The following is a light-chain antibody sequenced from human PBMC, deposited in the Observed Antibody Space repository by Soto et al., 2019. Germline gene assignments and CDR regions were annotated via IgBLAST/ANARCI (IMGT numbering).Light chain of an antibody. Sequence: EIVTTQSPDSMSVSPGDGATLSCRASQSVASNVAWYQQKPGQGPRLLIHGASTRAVGVPARFSGSGSGTDFTLTISSLQSEDFAVYYCQQYHNWPPQYTFGQGTKLQIK. CDR1: QSVASN. CDR2: GAS. CDR3: QQYHNWPPQYT. J-gene: IGKJ2*01. V-gene: IGKV3-15*01.